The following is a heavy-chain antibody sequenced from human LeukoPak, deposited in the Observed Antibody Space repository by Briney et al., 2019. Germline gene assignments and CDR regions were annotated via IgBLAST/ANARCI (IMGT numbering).Heavy chain of an antibody. CDR3: ARDVRLYDFWSGYSRYYYYYMDV. J-gene: IGHJ6*03. V-gene: IGHV1-69*13. CDR2: IIPIFGTA. D-gene: IGHD3-3*01. Sequence: AASVKVSCKASGGTFSSYAISWVRQAPGQGLEWMGGIIPIFGTANYAQKFQGRVTITADESTSTAYMELSSLRSEDTAVYYCARDVRLYDFWSGYSRYYYYYMDVWGKGTTVTVSS. CDR1: GGTFSSYA.